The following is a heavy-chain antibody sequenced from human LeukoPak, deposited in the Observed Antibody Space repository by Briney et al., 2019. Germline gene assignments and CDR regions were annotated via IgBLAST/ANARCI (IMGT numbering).Heavy chain of an antibody. J-gene: IGHJ4*02. D-gene: IGHD3-10*01. CDR3: AKDDAWLRFGE. CDR2: ISSSSRYI. Sequence: GGSLRLSCAASGFTFSSYSMNWVRQAPGKGLEWVSSISSSSRYIYYADSVKGRFTISRDNAKNSLYLQMNSLRAEDTAVYYCAKDDAWLRFGEWSQGTLVTVSS. V-gene: IGHV3-21*01. CDR1: GFTFSSYS.